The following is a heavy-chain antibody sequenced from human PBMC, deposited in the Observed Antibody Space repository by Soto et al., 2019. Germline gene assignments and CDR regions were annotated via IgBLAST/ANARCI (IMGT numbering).Heavy chain of an antibody. D-gene: IGHD3-16*02. CDR1: GGSISSYY. V-gene: IGHV4-59*01. CDR2: IYYSGST. Sequence: SETLSLTCTVSGGSISSYYWSWIRQPPGKGLEWIGYIYYSGSTNYNPSLKSRVTISVDTSKNQFSLKLSSVTAADTAVYYCARARYTQDFDYWGQGIQVTVSS. J-gene: IGHJ4*02. CDR3: ARARYTQDFDY.